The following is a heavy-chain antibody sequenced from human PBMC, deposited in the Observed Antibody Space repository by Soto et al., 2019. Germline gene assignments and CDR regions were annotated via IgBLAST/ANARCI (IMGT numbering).Heavy chain of an antibody. CDR1: GYTFTSYY. D-gene: IGHD2-15*01. CDR3: ARDGIVSMDYYYYGMDV. CDR2: IKPSGGST. Sequence: ASVKVSCKASGYTFTSYYMHWVRQAPGQGLEWMGIIKPSGGSTSYAQKLQGRVTMTRDTSTSTVYMELSSLRSEDTAVYYCARDGIVSMDYYYYGMDVWGQGTTVTVSS. V-gene: IGHV1-46*01. J-gene: IGHJ6*02.